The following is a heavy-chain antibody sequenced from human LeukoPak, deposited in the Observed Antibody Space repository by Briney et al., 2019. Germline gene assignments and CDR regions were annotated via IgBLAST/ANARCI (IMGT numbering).Heavy chain of an antibody. V-gene: IGHV3-7*01. CDR1: KFSFNNYW. D-gene: IGHD6-25*01. Sequence: GGSLRLSCVGSKFSFNNYWMNWVRQAPGKGLERVANIKPDASEKSYVDSVKGRFTISRDNAENSLYLQMSSLRAEDTATYYCTTVSGTSGGASHFWGQGTLVTVSS. CDR3: TTVSGTSGGASHF. CDR2: IKPDASEK. J-gene: IGHJ4*02.